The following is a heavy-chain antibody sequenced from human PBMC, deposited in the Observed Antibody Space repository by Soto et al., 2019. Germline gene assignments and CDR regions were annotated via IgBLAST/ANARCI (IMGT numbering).Heavy chain of an antibody. CDR3: AIEVYYSVSGTYSPPRYYGMDV. V-gene: IGHV1-18*01. CDR2: ISDYNGNT. D-gene: IGHD3-10*01. Sequence: QVQLVQSGAEVRKPGASVKVSCKASGYTFSNYGLSWVRQAPGQGREWMGWISDYNGNTHYAQKFQGRLIMTTGTSTRTAYVELRSLTSDDTAVYFCAIEVYYSVSGTYSPPRYYGMDVWGQGTTVTVSS. J-gene: IGHJ6*02. CDR1: GYTFSNYG.